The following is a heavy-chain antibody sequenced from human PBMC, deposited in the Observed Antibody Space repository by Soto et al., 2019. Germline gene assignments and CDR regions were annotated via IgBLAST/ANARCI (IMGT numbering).Heavy chain of an antibody. Sequence: VSGYNFTTYWVYWVRQIPGKGLQWMGRIDPTDSYTEYSPSFQGHVTISTDKSVSTAYLQWNTLKASDTAIYLCARLVGGTVRLDPWGEGTMVTVSS. D-gene: IGHD1-26*01. CDR3: ARLVGGTVRLDP. V-gene: IGHV5-10-1*01. CDR2: IDPTDSYT. CDR1: GYNFTTYW. J-gene: IGHJ5*02.